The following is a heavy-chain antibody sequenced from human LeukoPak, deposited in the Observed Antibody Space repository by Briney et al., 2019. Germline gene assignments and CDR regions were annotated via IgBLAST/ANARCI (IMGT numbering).Heavy chain of an antibody. D-gene: IGHD2-15*01. CDR2: IYYSGST. Sequence: SETLSLTCTVSGGSISSGGYYWSWIRQHPGKGLEWIGYIYYSGSTYYNPSLKSRVTISVDTSKNQFSLKLSSVTGADTAVYYCAREISCSGGSCYSRRAFDIWGQGTMVTVSS. CDR1: GGSISSGGYY. CDR3: AREISCSGGSCYSRRAFDI. V-gene: IGHV4-31*03. J-gene: IGHJ3*02.